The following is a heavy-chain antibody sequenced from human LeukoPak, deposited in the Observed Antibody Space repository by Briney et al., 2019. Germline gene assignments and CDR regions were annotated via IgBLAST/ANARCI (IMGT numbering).Heavy chain of an antibody. CDR2: IRSKAYGGTT. J-gene: IGHJ4*02. V-gene: IGHV3-49*04. CDR3: TSRSSISCYTFDFDY. D-gene: IGHD2-2*02. CDR1: GFTFGDYA. Sequence: PGRSLRLSCTASGFTFGDYAMSWVRQAPGKGLEWVGFIRSKAYGGTTEYAASVRGRSTISRDDSKSIAYLQMNSLKTEDKAVYYCTSRSSISCYTFDFDYWGQGTLVTVSS.